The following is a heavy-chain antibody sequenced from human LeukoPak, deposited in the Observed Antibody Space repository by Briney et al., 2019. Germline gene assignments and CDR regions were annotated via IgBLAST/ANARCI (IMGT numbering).Heavy chain of an antibody. V-gene: IGHV1-2*02. D-gene: IGHD3-22*01. Sequence: ASVKVSCMASGYTFTGYYMHWVRQAPGQGLEWMGWINPNSGGTNYAQKFQGRVTVTRDTSISTAYMELSRLRSDDTAVYYCARGDLITMIVNDYYYYYGMDVWGQGTTVTVSS. CDR1: GYTFTGYY. CDR2: INPNSGGT. CDR3: ARGDLITMIVNDYYYYYGMDV. J-gene: IGHJ6*02.